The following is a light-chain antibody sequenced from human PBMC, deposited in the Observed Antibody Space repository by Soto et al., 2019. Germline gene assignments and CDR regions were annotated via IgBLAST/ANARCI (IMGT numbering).Light chain of an antibody. V-gene: IGKV3-15*01. Sequence: IGITQSPSTVSVSPGERATLSCWASQSVSSNVAWYQQKPGQGPRLLIYGASSRATGIPARVSGSGSGTDFTLTISSLQSDDVGIYYCQQYNERPPWTFGQGTKVDIK. CDR3: QQYNERPPWT. CDR2: GAS. J-gene: IGKJ1*01. CDR1: QSVSSN.